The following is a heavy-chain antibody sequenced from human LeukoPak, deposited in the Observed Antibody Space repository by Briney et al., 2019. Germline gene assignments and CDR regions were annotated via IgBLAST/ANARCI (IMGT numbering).Heavy chain of an antibody. CDR1: GFTFSSFA. D-gene: IGHD3-22*01. CDR3: AKNVARYYDSSGYYLMRASGY. Sequence: PGGSLTLSCAASGFTFSSFAMSRVPPAPGKGREGFSAICGRDASKSHDDSVKGRFTISRDSSKNLLYLQMNSLRAEDTAVYYCAKNVARYYDSSGYYLMRASGYWGQGTLVTISS. CDR2: ICGRDASK. V-gene: IGHV3-23*01. J-gene: IGHJ4*02.